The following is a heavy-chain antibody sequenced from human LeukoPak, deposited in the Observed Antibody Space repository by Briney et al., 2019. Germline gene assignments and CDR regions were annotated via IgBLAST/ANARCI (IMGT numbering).Heavy chain of an antibody. CDR3: ARAHGYNDLDY. Sequence: AAVKLACPSSGYPFTGYYIHRVRQAPGQGLEWMGWFNPTSGRTKYAQKFEGRVTMTRDTSISTAYMEVSSLTSDDTAVYYCARAHGYNDLDYWGTGILVSVSS. CDR1: GYPFTGYY. D-gene: IGHD5-24*01. CDR2: FNPTSGRT. V-gene: IGHV1-2*02. J-gene: IGHJ4*02.